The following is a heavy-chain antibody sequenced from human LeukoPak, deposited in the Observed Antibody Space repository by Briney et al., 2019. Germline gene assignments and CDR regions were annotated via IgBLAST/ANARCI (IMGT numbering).Heavy chain of an antibody. J-gene: IGHJ6*02. Sequence: SETLSLTCTVSGGSIGSYHWSWIRQPPGKGLEWIGHVHYTWNTKYNPSLTGRVSISLDRSKNQFSLSLTSVTAADTAVYYCARVASKGGMDVWGQGTTVTVSS. V-gene: IGHV4-59*01. CDR2: VHYTWNT. CDR3: ARVASKGGMDV. CDR1: GGSIGSYH. D-gene: IGHD5/OR15-5a*01.